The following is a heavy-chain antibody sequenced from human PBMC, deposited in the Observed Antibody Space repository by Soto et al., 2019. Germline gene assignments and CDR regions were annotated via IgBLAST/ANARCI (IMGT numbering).Heavy chain of an antibody. Sequence: QVQLVQSGAEVKKPGASVKVSCKTSGYTFTNFGLSWVRQAPGQGLEWMGWISAYNGNTNYAQNFQGRVTMTTDTSTRTAYMGLRSLRSDDTAVYYGARGGTPIDYWGQGTLVTVSS. CDR3: ARGGTPIDY. CDR1: GYTFTNFG. V-gene: IGHV1-18*01. J-gene: IGHJ4*02. D-gene: IGHD3-16*01. CDR2: ISAYNGNT.